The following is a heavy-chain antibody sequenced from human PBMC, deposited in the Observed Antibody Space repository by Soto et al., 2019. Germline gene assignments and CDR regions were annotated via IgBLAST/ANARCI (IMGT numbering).Heavy chain of an antibody. CDR1: GGSISSFS. D-gene: IGHD5-18*01. J-gene: IGHJ4*02. CDR3: ARARYNYFDY. CDR2: VYYSGNT. V-gene: IGHV4-59*01. Sequence: PSETLSLTCTVPGGSISSFSWSWIRQPPGKGLEYIGNVYYSGNTNYNPSLKSRVIVSVDTSKNQFSLRLSSVTAADTAVYYCARARYNYFDYWGQGTPVTVSS.